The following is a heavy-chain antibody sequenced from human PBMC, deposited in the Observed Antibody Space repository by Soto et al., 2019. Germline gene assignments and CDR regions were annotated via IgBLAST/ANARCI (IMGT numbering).Heavy chain of an antibody. CDR3: AKVYSSGLAHFDY. CDR1: GFTLSSYA. V-gene: IGHV3-23*01. Sequence: GGSLRLSCAASGFTLSSYAMSWVRQAPGKGLEWVSAISGSGGSTYYADSVKGRFTISRDNSKNTLYLQMNSLRAEDTAVYYCAKVYSSGLAHFDYWGQGTLVTVSS. CDR2: ISGSGGST. D-gene: IGHD6-19*01. J-gene: IGHJ4*02.